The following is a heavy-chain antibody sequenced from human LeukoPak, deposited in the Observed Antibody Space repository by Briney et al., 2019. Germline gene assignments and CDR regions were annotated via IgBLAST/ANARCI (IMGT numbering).Heavy chain of an antibody. V-gene: IGHV3-23*01. J-gene: IGHJ4*02. Sequence: SGGSLRLSCAASGFTFSNYAMSWLHQAPGKGLEWVSGFSGSGGITYYADSVKGRFTISRDNTKNTLYLQLNSLRAEDTAVYYCASFDDILTGSLDYWGQGTLVTVSS. CDR1: GFTFSNYA. CDR3: ASFDDILTGSLDY. D-gene: IGHD3-9*01. CDR2: FSGSGGIT.